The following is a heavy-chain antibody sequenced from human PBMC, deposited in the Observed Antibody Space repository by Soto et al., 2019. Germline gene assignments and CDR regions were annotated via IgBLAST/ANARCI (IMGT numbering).Heavy chain of an antibody. CDR3: ARNWRIAARLGVNYFDY. CDR2: IWYDGSNK. Sequence: GGSLRLSCAASGFTFSSYGMHWVRQAPGKGLEWVAVIWYDGSNKYYADSVKGRFTISRDNSKNTLYLQMNSLRAEDTAVYYCARNWRIAARLGVNYFDYWGQGTLVTVSS. CDR1: GFTFSSYG. J-gene: IGHJ4*02. V-gene: IGHV3-33*01. D-gene: IGHD6-6*01.